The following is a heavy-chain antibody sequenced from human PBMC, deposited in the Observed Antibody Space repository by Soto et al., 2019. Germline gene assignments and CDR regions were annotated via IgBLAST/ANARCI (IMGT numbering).Heavy chain of an antibody. CDR3: AKEYCASTSCNFDQ. Sequence: VQLLESGGGLVQPGGSLRLSCAASGFTFSNYAMSWVRQAPGKGLEWVSAISGSGASTYYADSVKGRFTTSRDNSKNTLYRQMNSLRAEDTAVYYCAKEYCASTSCNFDQWGQGTLVTVSS. J-gene: IGHJ4*02. D-gene: IGHD2-2*01. CDR1: GFTFSNYA. CDR2: ISGSGAST. V-gene: IGHV3-23*01.